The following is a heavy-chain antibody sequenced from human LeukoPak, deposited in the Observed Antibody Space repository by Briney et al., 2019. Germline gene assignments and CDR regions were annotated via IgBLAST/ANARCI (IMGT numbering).Heavy chain of an antibody. CDR3: AKGRREGGNAHYSADY. J-gene: IGHJ4*02. CDR1: GFTFRSYA. V-gene: IGHV3-23*01. CDR2: VSGNGGST. D-gene: IGHD4-4*01. Sequence: GRSLRLSCAASGFTFRSYAMSWVRQAPGKGLEWVSGVSGNGGSTYYVDSVKGRFTISRDNSKNTLYLQMNSLRAEDTAVYYCAKGRREGGNAHYSADYWGQGTLVTVSS.